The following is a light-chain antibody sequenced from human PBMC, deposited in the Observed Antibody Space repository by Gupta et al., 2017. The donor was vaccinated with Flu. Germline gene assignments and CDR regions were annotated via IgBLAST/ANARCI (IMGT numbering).Light chain of an antibody. Sequence: PSSLSASVGDRVTITCRASQSISSYLNWYQQKPGKAPNLLIYAASSLQSGVPSRFSGSGSGTDFTLTISRLQPEDFATYYCQQSNRTPYTFGQGTKLEIK. CDR2: AAS. CDR3: QQSNRTPYT. CDR1: QSISSY. J-gene: IGKJ2*01. V-gene: IGKV1-39*01.